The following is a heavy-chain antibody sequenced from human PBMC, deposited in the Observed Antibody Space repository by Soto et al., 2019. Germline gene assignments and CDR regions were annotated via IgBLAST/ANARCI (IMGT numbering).Heavy chain of an antibody. V-gene: IGHV1-18*01. CDR3: AGYPSDIVVVPAAIALEGVDY. Sequence: ASVKVSCTASGYTFTSYGISWVRQAPGQGLEWMGWISAYNGNTNYAQKLQGRVTMTTDTSTSTAYMELRSLRSDDTAVYYCAGYPSDIVVVPAAIALEGVDYWGRGTLAT. J-gene: IGHJ4*02. CDR2: ISAYNGNT. CDR1: GYTFTSYG. D-gene: IGHD2-2*01.